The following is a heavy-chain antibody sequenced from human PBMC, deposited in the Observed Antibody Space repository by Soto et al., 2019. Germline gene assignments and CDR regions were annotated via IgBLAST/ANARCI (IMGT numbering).Heavy chain of an antibody. CDR2: ISAYNGNT. V-gene: IGHV1-18*01. Sequence: QVQLVQSGAEVKKPGASVKVSCKASGYTFTSYGISWVRQAPGQGLEWMGWISAYNGNTNYAQKLQGRVTMTTDTSTSTAYMELRSLRSDDTAVYYCARVSGTADFYSSVFFDFDYWGQGTLVTVSS. D-gene: IGHD6-19*01. CDR3: ARVSGTADFYSSVFFDFDY. CDR1: GYTFTSYG. J-gene: IGHJ4*02.